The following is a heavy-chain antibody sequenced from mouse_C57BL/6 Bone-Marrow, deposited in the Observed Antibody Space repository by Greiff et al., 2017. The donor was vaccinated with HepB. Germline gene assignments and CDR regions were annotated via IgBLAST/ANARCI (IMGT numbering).Heavy chain of an antibody. CDR1: GFTFSDFY. CDR3: ARDADGCFAY. J-gene: IGHJ3*01. CDR2: SRNKANDYTT. D-gene: IGHD2-3*01. Sequence: EVNVVESGGGLVQSGRSLRLSCATSGFTFSDFYMEWVRQAPGKGLEWIAASRNKANDYTTEYSASVKGRFIVSRDTSQSILYLQMNALRAEDTAIYYCARDADGCFAYWGQGTLVTVSA. V-gene: IGHV7-1*01.